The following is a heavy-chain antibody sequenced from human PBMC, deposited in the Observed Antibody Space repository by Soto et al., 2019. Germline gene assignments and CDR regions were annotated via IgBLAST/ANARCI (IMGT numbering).Heavy chain of an antibody. CDR2: IYYSGST. D-gene: IGHD3-9*01. CDR1: GGSISSGGYY. CDR3: ARDFERSAIGP. Sequence: PSETLSLTCTVSGGSISSGGYYWSWIRQHPGKGLEWIGYIYYSGSTYYNPSLRSRVTISADTSENKFSLTLKSVTAADTAVYFCARDFERSAIGPWGQGTRVTVSS. J-gene: IGHJ5*02. V-gene: IGHV4-31*03.